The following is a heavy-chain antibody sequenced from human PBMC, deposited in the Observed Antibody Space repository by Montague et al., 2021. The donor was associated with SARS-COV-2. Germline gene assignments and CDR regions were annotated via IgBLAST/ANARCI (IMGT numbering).Heavy chain of an antibody. CDR1: GGSISSSSYY. D-gene: IGHD6-19*01. CDR3: ARQENSSGWFKPDAFDI. V-gene: IGHV4-39*01. Sequence: SETLSLTCTVSGGSISSSSYYWGWIRQPPGKGLEWIGSICYSGSTYYNPSLKSRVTISVDTPKNQFSLKLSSVTAADTAVYYCARQENSSGWFKPDAFDIWGQGTMVTVSS. CDR2: ICYSGST. J-gene: IGHJ3*02.